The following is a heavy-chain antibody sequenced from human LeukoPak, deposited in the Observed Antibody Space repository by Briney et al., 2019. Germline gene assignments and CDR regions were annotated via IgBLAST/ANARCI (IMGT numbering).Heavy chain of an antibody. CDR3: ARGGGWEYGDYEGRWFDP. D-gene: IGHD4-17*01. CDR2: ISTHKDNT. V-gene: IGHV1-18*01. CDR1: GYTFTNHG. J-gene: IGHJ5*02. Sequence: ASVKVSCKASGYTFTNHGITWVRQAPGQGLEWMGWISTHKDNTKYAQKFQGRVTMTTDTSTSTAYMELRNLRSDDTAVYYCARGGGWEYGDYEGRWFDPWGQGTLVTVSS.